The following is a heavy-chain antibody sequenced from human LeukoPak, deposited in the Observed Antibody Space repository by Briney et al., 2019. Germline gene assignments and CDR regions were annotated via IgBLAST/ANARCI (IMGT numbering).Heavy chain of an antibody. J-gene: IGHJ4*02. CDR3: ARERWGDFDY. V-gene: IGHV4-61*02. Sequence: SETLSLTCTVSGGSISSGSYYWSWIRQPAGKGLEWIGRIYTSGSTNYNPSLKSRVTISVDTSKNQFSLKLSSVTAADTAVYYCARERWGDFDYWGQGTLVAVSS. D-gene: IGHD3-16*01. CDR2: IYTSGST. CDR1: GGSISSGSYY.